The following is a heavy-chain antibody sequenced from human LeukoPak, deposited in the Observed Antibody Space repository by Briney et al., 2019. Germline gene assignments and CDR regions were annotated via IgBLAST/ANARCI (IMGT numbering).Heavy chain of an antibody. J-gene: IGHJ4*02. Sequence: SETLSLTCAVSGGSISSGGSSWSWIRQPPGKGLEWIGYIYHSGSTYYNPSLKSRVTISVDRSKNQFSLRLSYVTAADTAVYYCARGGWELPLDYWGQGTLVTVSS. CDR3: ARGGWELPLDY. V-gene: IGHV4-30-2*01. CDR2: IYHSGST. D-gene: IGHD1-26*01. CDR1: GGSISSGGSS.